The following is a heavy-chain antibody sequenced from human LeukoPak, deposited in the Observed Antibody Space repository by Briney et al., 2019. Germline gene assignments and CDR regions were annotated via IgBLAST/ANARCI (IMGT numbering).Heavy chain of an antibody. CDR3: AKATRVIPHYYYYMDV. CDR2: ISWDGGST. CDR1: GFTFNIYA. Sequence: GGSLRLSCAASGFTFNIYAMSWVRQAPGKGLEWVSLISWDGGSTYYADSVKGRFTISRDNSKNSLYLQMNSLRAEDTALYYCAKATRVIPHYYYYMDVWGKGTTVTVSS. V-gene: IGHV3-43D*03. D-gene: IGHD3-16*02. J-gene: IGHJ6*03.